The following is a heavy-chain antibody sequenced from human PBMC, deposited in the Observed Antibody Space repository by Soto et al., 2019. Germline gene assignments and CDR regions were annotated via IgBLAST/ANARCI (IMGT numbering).Heavy chain of an antibody. CDR2: ISGGGGST. D-gene: IGHD3-10*01. V-gene: IGHV3-23*01. CDR3: AKTERFNVYYNALDL. J-gene: IGHJ5*02. Sequence: GGSLRLSCAASGFSFSGYAVTWVRQAPGKGLEWVSAISGGGGSTYYADSVKGRFTVSRDNSKNTLHLQMNRLRADHTAVYYFAKTERFNVYYNALDLWGRASQVTVCS. CDR1: GFSFSGYA.